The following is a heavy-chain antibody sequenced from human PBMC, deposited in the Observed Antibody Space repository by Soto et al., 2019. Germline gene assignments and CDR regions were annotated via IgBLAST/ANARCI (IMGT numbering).Heavy chain of an antibody. J-gene: IGHJ6*02. D-gene: IGHD6-19*01. CDR2: IIPIFGTA. CDR1: GGTFSSYA. CDR3: ARLAVAGQVDYYYYYGMDV. Sequence: SVKVSCKASGGTFSSYAISWVRQAPGQGLEWMGGIIPIFGTANYAQKFQGRVTITADESTSTAYMELSSLRSEDTAVYYCARLAVAGQVDYYYYYGMDVWGQGTTVTVSS. V-gene: IGHV1-69*13.